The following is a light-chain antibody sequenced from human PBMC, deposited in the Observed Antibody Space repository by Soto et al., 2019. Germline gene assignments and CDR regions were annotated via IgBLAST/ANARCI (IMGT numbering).Light chain of an antibody. CDR2: GAS. V-gene: IGKV3-20*01. CDR1: QSAASSH. Sequence: GLTQSPGTLSLSPRERATLSCRASQSAASSHLAWYQQKSGQAPRLLIYGASRRPTGIPDRFRGSGSGTDFTLTISRLEPEDFAVYYCQQSGSSWTFGQGTKVAIK. J-gene: IGKJ1*01. CDR3: QQSGSSWT.